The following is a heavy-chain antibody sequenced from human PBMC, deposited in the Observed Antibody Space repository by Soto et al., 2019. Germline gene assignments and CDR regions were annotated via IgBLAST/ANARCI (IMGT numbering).Heavy chain of an antibody. CDR1: GGSFSGYY. Sequence: PSETLSLTCAVYGGSFSGYYWSWIRQPPGKGLEWIGEINHSGSTNYNPSLKSRVTISVDTSKNQFSLQLSSVTAADTAVYYCARGVLWFGELSVRIYYFGYWGQGTLVTVSS. J-gene: IGHJ4*02. V-gene: IGHV4-34*01. D-gene: IGHD3-10*01. CDR2: INHSGST. CDR3: ARGVLWFGELSVRIYYFGY.